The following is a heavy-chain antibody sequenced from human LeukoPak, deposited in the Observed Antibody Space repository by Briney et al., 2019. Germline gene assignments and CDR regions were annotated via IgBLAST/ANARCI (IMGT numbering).Heavy chain of an antibody. D-gene: IGHD7-27*01. Sequence: ASVKVSCTASGYTFTSHGLSWARQAPGQGLEWMGWISIYSGNTNYAQKFQDRISMTTDTSTNTAYMELRSLKSDDTAAYYCARDPGGTWGFDYWGQGALVTVSS. J-gene: IGHJ4*02. CDR1: GYTFTSHG. V-gene: IGHV1-18*01. CDR2: ISIYSGNT. CDR3: ARDPGGTWGFDY.